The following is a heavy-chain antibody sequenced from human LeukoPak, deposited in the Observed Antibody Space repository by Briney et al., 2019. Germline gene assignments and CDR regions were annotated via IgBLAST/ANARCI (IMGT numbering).Heavy chain of an antibody. CDR2: INQGGSDK. CDR1: GFTFSSYG. D-gene: IGHD2-15*01. J-gene: IGHJ4*02. CDR3: ARTSRSSSIDD. V-gene: IGHV3-7*01. Sequence: GGSLRLSCAASGFTFSSYGMHWVRQAPGKGLEWVANINQGGSDKSCVDSVKGRFTISRDNAKNSLYLEMNSLRVEDTAMYYCARTSRSSSIDDWGQGTLVTVSS.